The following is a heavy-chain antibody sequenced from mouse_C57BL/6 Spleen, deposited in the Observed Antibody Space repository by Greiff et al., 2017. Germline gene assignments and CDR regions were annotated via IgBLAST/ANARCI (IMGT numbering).Heavy chain of an antibody. CDR1: GYTFTSYW. V-gene: IGHV1-59*01. Sequence: QVQLQQPGAELVRPGTSVKLSCKASGYTFTSYWMHWVKQRPGQGLEWIGVIDPSDSYTNYNQKFKGKATLTVDTSSSTAYMQISSLTSEDSAVYYCASQGLLFDYWGQGTTLTVSS. CDR3: ASQGLLFDY. D-gene: IGHD1-1*01. CDR2: IDPSDSYT. J-gene: IGHJ2*01.